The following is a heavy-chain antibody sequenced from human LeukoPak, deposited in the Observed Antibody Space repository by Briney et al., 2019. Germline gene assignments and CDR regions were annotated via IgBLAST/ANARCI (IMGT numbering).Heavy chain of an antibody. J-gene: IGHJ4*02. CDR1: GYSFTSYW. CDR2: IAPGDSYT. CDR3: ARRDRYSWYSFDY. D-gene: IGHD6-13*01. V-gene: IGHV5-10-1*01. Sequence: GESLRISCKGSGYSFTSYWITWVRQMPGKGLEWMGRIAPGDSYTNYSPSFQGHVTISVDKSISTAYLQWSSLKASDTAMYYCARRDRYSWYSFDYWGQGTLVTVSS.